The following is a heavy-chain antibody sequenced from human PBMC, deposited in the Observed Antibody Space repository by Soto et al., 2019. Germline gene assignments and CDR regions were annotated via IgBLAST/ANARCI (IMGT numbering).Heavy chain of an antibody. D-gene: IGHD3-22*01. CDR1: GDSVSGGGYY. Sequence: QVQLQESGPGLVKPSETLSLICTVSGDSVSGGGYYWTWIRQPPGKGLEWIGYSSFTGDTTYNPSHRSRVTIAMHTSKNQFSLKLTSATAADTALYYCSSGGHYYHSMIWGPGTLVTDSS. CDR3: SSGGHYYHSMI. J-gene: IGHJ4*02. CDR2: SSFTGDT. V-gene: IGHV4-61*08.